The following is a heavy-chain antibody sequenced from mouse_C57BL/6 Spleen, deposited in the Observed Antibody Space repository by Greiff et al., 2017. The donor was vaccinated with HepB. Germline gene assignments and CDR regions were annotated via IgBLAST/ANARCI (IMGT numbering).Heavy chain of an antibody. J-gene: IGHJ4*01. CDR3: ARDPYYYGRSPNYDY. CDR1: GFTFSSYA. CDR2: ISDGGSYT. D-gene: IGHD1-1*01. V-gene: IGHV5-4*01. Sequence: EVKLMESGGGLVKPGGSLKLSCAASGFTFSSYAMSWVRQTPEKRLEWVATISDGGSYTYYPDNVKGRFTISRDNAKNNLYLQMSHLKSEDTAMYYCARDPYYYGRSPNYDYWGQGTSVTVSS.